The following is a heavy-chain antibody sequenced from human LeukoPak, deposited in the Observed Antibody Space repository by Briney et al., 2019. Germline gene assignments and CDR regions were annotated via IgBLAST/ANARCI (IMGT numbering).Heavy chain of an antibody. CDR2: VSGYNGNT. V-gene: IGHV1-18*01. J-gene: IGHJ4*02. Sequence: GASVKVSCKASGYTFTSHGINWLRQAPGQGLEWMGWVSGYNGNTDYAQKFQGRVTMTTDRSTNTGYMELRSLRSDDTAVYYCARDRPVMITFGGVIIAAYWGQGTLVSVSS. D-gene: IGHD3-16*02. CDR1: GYTFTSHG. CDR3: ARDRPVMITFGGVIIAAY.